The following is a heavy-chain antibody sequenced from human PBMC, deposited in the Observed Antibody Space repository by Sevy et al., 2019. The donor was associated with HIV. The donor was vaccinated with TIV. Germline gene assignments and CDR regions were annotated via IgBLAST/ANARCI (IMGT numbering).Heavy chain of an antibody. V-gene: IGHV1-69*06. J-gene: IGHJ6*03. D-gene: IGHD3-3*01. CDR3: ARGNVGTSPWSGYYYYYMDV. Sequence: ASVKVSCKASGGTFSSYAISWVRQAPGQGLEWMGGIIPIFGTANYAQKFQGRVTITADKSTSTAYMELSSLRSEDTAVYYCARGNVGTSPWSGYYYYYMDVWGKGTTVTVSS. CDR2: IIPIFGTA. CDR1: GGTFSSYA.